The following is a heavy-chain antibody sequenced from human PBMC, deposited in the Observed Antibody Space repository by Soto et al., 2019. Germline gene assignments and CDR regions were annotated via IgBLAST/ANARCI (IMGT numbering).Heavy chain of an antibody. Sequence: SETLSLTCTVSGGSISSSSYYWGWIRQPPGKGLEWIGSIYYSGSTYYNPSLKSRVTISVEPSKNQFSLKLSSVTAADTAVYYCASHLGYCSGGSCYRDYYYYGMDVWGQGTTVTVSS. CDR2: IYYSGST. CDR1: GGSISSSSYY. CDR3: ASHLGYCSGGSCYRDYYYYGMDV. J-gene: IGHJ6*02. D-gene: IGHD2-15*01. V-gene: IGHV4-39*01.